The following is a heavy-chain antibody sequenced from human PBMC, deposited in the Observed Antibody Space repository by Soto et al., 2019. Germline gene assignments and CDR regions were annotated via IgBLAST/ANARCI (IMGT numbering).Heavy chain of an antibody. V-gene: IGHV3-66*01. D-gene: IGHD6-13*01. J-gene: IGHJ4*02. CDR2: IYSGGST. Sequence: GGSLRLSCAASGFTVSSNYMSWVRQAPGKGLEWVSVIYSGGSTYYADSVKGRFTISRDNSKNTLYLQMNSLRAEDTAVYYCGPLKAAAVVDYGGQGPRVTVPS. CDR1: GFTVSSNY. CDR3: GPLKAAAVVDY.